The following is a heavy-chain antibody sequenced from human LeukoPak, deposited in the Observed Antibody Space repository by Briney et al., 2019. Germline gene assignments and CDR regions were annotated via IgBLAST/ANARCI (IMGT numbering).Heavy chain of an antibody. CDR1: GDSISVNNYY. V-gene: IGHV4-39*01. CDR2: IYYSGNT. CDR3: VTSKIVVGGAFDF. D-gene: IGHD3-22*01. J-gene: IGHJ3*01. Sequence: SETLSLTCTASGDSISVNNYYWGWVRQPLGKGLEWIGSIYYSGNTYYNPSLKSRITISVDTSKNQFSLNLSSVTATDTAVYYCVTSKIVVGGAFDFWGQGTMGTISS.